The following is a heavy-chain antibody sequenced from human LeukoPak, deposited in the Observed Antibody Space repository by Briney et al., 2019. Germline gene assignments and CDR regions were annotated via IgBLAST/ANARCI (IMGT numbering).Heavy chain of an antibody. D-gene: IGHD3-10*01. V-gene: IGHV3-15*01. Sequence: PGGSLRLSCVASGFTFSDAWMSWVRQAPGKGLEWVGHIKSKTDGDTTDYAAPVKGRFTISRDDSKNTLYLQMNSLKTEDTAVYYCPTIRGATDYWGQGSLVTVSS. J-gene: IGHJ4*02. CDR2: IKSKTDGDTT. CDR3: PTIRGATDY. CDR1: GFTFSDAW.